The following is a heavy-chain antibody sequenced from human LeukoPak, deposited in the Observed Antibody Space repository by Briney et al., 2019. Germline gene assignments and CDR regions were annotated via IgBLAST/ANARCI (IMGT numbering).Heavy chain of an antibody. V-gene: IGHV4-59*08. D-gene: IGHD1-14*01. CDR3: ARFSGTTWAFDL. J-gene: IGHJ4*02. CDR2: IHYSGST. Sequence: SETLSLTRTVSGGSISGYYWNWIRQSPGKGLEWIAYIHYSGSTHYNPSLKSRVSISLDTSKNQFSLILSSVTATDTAVYYCARFSGTTWAFDLWGQGTLVAVSS. CDR1: GGSISGYY.